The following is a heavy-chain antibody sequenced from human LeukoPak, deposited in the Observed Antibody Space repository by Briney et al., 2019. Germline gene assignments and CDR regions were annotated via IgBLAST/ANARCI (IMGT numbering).Heavy chain of an antibody. Sequence: SETLSLTCTVSGGSISIGGYYWSWIRQHPGKGREWIGYIYYSGSTYYNPSLKSRVTISVDTSRNQFSLKLSSVTAADTAVYYCARDSLLSNAFDIWGQGTMVTVSS. CDR1: GGSISIGGYY. V-gene: IGHV4-31*03. CDR2: IYYSGST. CDR3: ARDSLLSNAFDI. J-gene: IGHJ3*02. D-gene: IGHD3-10*01.